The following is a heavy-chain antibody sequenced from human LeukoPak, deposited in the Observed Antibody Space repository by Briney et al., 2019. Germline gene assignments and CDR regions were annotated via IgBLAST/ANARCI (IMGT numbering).Heavy chain of an antibody. Sequence: SETLSLTCAVYGGSFSGCYWSWIRQPPGKGLEWIGEINHSGSTNYNPSLKSGVSISVDTSKNQFSLKLNPVTVPDTAVYYCARAPYDIFIYWDQGTLVTVSS. D-gene: IGHD3-9*01. CDR2: INHSGST. V-gene: IGHV4-34*01. J-gene: IGHJ4*02. CDR3: ARAPYDIFIY. CDR1: GGSFSGCY.